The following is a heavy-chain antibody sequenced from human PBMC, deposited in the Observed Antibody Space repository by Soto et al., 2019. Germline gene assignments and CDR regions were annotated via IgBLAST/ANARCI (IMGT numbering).Heavy chain of an antibody. CDR3: ARQGDLGYDDRFTAYYPSSYMDV. CDR2: IYYTGST. CDR1: GGSISSRSTY. J-gene: IGHJ6*03. Sequence: SETLSLTCTVSGGSISSRSTYWGWIRQPPGQGLEWIGSIYYTGSTYYNPSLKTRVTISVDTSNNQFSLRLSSVTAADTAVYYCARQGDLGYDDRFTAYYPSSYMDVWGKGTTVTVAS. V-gene: IGHV4-39*01. D-gene: IGHD3-9*01.